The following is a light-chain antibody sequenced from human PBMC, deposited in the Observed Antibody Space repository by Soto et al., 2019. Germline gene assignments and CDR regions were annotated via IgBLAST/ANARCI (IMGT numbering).Light chain of an antibody. CDR1: QSVSSSY. CDR2: GAS. CDR3: QRYGSSPGT. V-gene: IGKV3-20*01. J-gene: IGKJ1*01. Sequence: EIVLTQSPGTLSLSPGERATLSCRASQSVSSSYLAWYQQKPGQAPRLLMFGASSRATGIPDRFSGSGSGTDFTLTISRLEPEDFAVYYCQRYGSSPGTFGQGTKVEIK.